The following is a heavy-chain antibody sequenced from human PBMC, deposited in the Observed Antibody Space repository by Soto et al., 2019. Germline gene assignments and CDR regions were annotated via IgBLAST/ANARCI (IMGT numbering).Heavy chain of an antibody. D-gene: IGHD3-22*01. CDR3: AKDLMPSYDSSGYYYVDY. CDR2: ISGSGGST. Sequence: GGSLRLSCAASGFSFSNAWMNWGRQALGKGLEWVSGISGSGGSTDYAATVKGRFTISRDNSKNTLYLQMNSLRAEDTAVYYCAKDLMPSYDSSGYYYVDYWGQGTLVTVSS. J-gene: IGHJ4*02. V-gene: IGHV3-23*01. CDR1: GFSFSNAW.